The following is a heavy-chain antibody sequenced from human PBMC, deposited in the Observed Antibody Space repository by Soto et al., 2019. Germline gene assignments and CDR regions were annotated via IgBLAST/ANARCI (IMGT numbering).Heavy chain of an antibody. CDR2: IWSGGSNE. CDR3: ARVPGTSYCDY. Sequence: QVQLVESGGGVVQPGRSLRLSCTASGFTFSSYGMHWVRQAPGKGLEWVAVIWSGGSNENYADSVKGRFTISRDNSKNMLYLQMNSLRAEDTAVYYCARVPGTSYCDYWGQGSLVTVSS. CDR1: GFTFSSYG. J-gene: IGHJ4*02. V-gene: IGHV3-33*01. D-gene: IGHD2-2*01.